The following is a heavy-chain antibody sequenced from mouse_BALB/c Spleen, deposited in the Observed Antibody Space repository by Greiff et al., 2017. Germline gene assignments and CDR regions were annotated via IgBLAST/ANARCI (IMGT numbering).Heavy chain of an antibody. V-gene: IGHV5-17*02. Sequence: EVMLVESGGGLVQPGGSRKLSCAASGFTFSSFGMHWVRQAPEKGLEWVAYISSGSSTIYYADTVKGRFTISRDNPKNTLFLQMNSLRSEDTAMYYCARHYYSSSDAMDYWGQGTSVTVSS. D-gene: IGHD1-1*01. CDR3: ARHYYSSSDAMDY. CDR1: GFTFSSFG. CDR2: ISSGSSTI. J-gene: IGHJ4*01.